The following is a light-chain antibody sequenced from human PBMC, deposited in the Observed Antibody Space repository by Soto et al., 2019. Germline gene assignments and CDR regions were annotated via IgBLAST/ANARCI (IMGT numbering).Light chain of an antibody. J-gene: IGKJ1*01. CDR1: QSVSIN. V-gene: IGKV3-15*01. Sequence: EIVMTQSPATLSVSPGVRATLSCRASQSVSINLAWYQQKPGRAPRLLIYGASTRATGIPARFSGSGSGTEFTLTISSLQSEDFAVYYCQQYNNWPWTFGQGTKVEVK. CDR2: GAS. CDR3: QQYNNWPWT.